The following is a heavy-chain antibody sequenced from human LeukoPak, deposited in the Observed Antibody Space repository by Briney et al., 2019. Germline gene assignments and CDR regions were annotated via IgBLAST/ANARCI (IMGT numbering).Heavy chain of an antibody. Sequence: PGGSLRLSCAASGFTFRSYAMSWVRQAPGKGLEWVSGIIADFDTTYYADSVKGRFTISRDNAKNSLYLQMNSLRAEDTAVYYCARGHDQYSSSSGSFDYWGQGTLVTVSS. D-gene: IGHD6-6*01. CDR2: IIADFDTT. CDR3: ARGHDQYSSSSGSFDY. V-gene: IGHV3-21*01. J-gene: IGHJ4*02. CDR1: GFTFRSYA.